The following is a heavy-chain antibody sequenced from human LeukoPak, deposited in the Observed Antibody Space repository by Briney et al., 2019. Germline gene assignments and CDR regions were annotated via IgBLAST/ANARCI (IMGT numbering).Heavy chain of an antibody. Sequence: GGSLRLSRAPPGFTFSSSWMHWVRQAPGKGLVWVSGINSDGSSTSYADSVKGRFTIFRDNAKNTLYLQMNSLRADDTAVYYCASRAGYTGSWSAFDYWGQGTLVTVSS. CDR3: ASRAGYTGSWSAFDY. CDR2: INSDGSST. CDR1: GFTFSSSW. D-gene: IGHD6-13*01. V-gene: IGHV3-74*01. J-gene: IGHJ4*02.